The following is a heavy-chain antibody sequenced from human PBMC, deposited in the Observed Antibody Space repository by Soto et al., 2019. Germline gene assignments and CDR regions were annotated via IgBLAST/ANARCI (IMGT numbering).Heavy chain of an antibody. CDR2: IYHSGST. J-gene: IGHJ5*02. CDR1: GGSISSSNW. V-gene: IGHV4-4*02. D-gene: IGHD3-10*01. CDR3: AGGGHYCGWGSYAADPLAP. Sequence: QVQLQESGPGLVKPSGTLSLTCAVSGGSISSSNWWSWVRQPPGKGLEWIGEIYHSGSTNYNPSPKRAATLPVDKTNQQFSLVPGRVSAAGTAAYSCAGGGHYCGWGSYAADPLAPWGQGTLVSVSS.